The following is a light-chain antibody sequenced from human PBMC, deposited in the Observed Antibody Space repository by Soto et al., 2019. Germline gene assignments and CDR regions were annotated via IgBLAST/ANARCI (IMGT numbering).Light chain of an antibody. V-gene: IGKV1-13*02. Sequence: AIQLTQSPSSLSASVGDRVTITCRASQGISSALAWFQQKPGQAPKLLIYRASSLQSGVPSRFSGSGSGTDFTLTISSLQPEDFATYYCQQFNSYPLTFGGGTRVEIK. J-gene: IGKJ4*01. CDR2: RAS. CDR1: QGISSA. CDR3: QQFNSYPLT.